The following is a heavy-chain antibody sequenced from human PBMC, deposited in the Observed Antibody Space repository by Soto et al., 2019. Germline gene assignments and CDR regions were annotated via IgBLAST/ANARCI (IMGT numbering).Heavy chain of an antibody. CDR1: GYTFTGYY. CDR3: AREILGGKNYYDSSGYSH. Sequence: QVQLVQSGAEVKKPGASVKVSCKASGYTFTGYYMHWVRQAPGQGLEWMGWINPNSGGTNYAQKFQGWVTMTRDTSISTASMELSRLRSDDTAVYYCAREILGGKNYYDSSGYSHWGQGTLVTVSS. J-gene: IGHJ1*01. V-gene: IGHV1-2*04. CDR2: INPNSGGT. D-gene: IGHD3-22*01.